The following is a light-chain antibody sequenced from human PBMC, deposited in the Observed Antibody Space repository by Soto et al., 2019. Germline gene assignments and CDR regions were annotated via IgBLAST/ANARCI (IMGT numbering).Light chain of an antibody. Sequence: QSALTQPPSVSGAPGQRVTISCTGSSSNIGAGYDVHWYQQLPGTAPKLLIYGNSNRPSGVPDRFSGSKSGTSASLAITGLRAEDEAYYYCQSYCSSLSGHYVFGTGTNLTVL. V-gene: IGLV1-40*01. J-gene: IGLJ1*01. CDR1: SSNIGAGYD. CDR3: QSYCSSLSGHYV. CDR2: GNS.